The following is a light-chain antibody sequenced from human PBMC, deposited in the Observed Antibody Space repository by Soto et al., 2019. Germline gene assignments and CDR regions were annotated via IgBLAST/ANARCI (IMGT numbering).Light chain of an antibody. J-gene: IGKJ4*01. CDR2: GAS. CDR3: QQFSSYPLT. V-gene: IGKV3-15*01. Sequence: EIVMTQSPATLSVSPGERATLSCRASQSVSSNLAWYQKKPGQAPRLLIYGASTRATGIPARFSGSGSATEFTLTISSLQSGDFAVYYCQQFSSYPLTFGGGTKVEIK. CDR1: QSVSSN.